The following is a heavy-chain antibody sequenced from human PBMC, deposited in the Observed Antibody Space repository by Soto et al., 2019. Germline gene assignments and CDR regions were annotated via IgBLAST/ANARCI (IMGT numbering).Heavy chain of an antibody. D-gene: IGHD3-3*01. J-gene: IGHJ6*03. V-gene: IGHV3-23*01. CDR1: GFTFSTYA. CDR2: ISGSGDST. Sequence: GGSLRLSCAASGFTFSTYAMNWVRQAPGKGLEWVSAISGSGDSTYYADSVKGRFTVARDNSKNTLYLQMKSLRADDTAVYYCAKASGAIFGVLSFYYYYVDVWGKGATVTVSS. CDR3: AKASGAIFGVLSFYYYYVDV.